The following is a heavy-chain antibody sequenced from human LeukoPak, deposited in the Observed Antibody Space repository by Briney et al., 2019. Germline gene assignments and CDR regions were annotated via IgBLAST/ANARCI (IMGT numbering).Heavy chain of an antibody. Sequence: SVEVSCKASGGTFSSYAISWVRQAPGQGLEWMGGIIPIFGTANYAQKFQGRVTITADESTSTAYMELSSLRSEATAVYYCARELYSSSLGHYYYMDVWGKGTTVTVSS. CDR1: GGTFSSYA. V-gene: IGHV1-69*13. CDR3: ARELYSSSLGHYYYMDV. CDR2: IIPIFGTA. D-gene: IGHD6-13*01. J-gene: IGHJ6*03.